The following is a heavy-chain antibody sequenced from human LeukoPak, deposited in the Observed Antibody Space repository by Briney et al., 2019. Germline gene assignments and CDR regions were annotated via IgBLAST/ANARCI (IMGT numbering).Heavy chain of an antibody. CDR1: GYSFTSYG. J-gene: IGHJ4*02. CDR2: INPYNGKT. CDR3: ARDPSGNPYFFDY. Sequence: ASVKVSFKRSGYSFTSYGISWVRQARGQGREWVGWINPYNGKTNYAQKVQGRVTMTTDTSTSTAYMELRSLRSDDAAVYYCARDPSGNPYFFDYWGQGTLVTVSS. D-gene: IGHD3-3*01. V-gene: IGHV1-18*01.